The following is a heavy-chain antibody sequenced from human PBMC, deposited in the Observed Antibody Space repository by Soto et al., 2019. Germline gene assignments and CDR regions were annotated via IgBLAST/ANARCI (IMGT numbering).Heavy chain of an antibody. J-gene: IGHJ4*02. D-gene: IGHD2-8*01. Sequence: EVQLLESGGGLVQPGGSLRLSCAVSGLTFRKHAMSWVRQAPGKGLEWVSTIAPIGYSTHYAGSVEGRFTISRDDSKSTLDLQMNSLRVDDTAVYYCVSWVSPHFDYWGQGTLVSVSS. V-gene: IGHV3-23*01. CDR2: IAPIGYST. CDR1: GLTFRKHA. CDR3: VSWVSPHFDY.